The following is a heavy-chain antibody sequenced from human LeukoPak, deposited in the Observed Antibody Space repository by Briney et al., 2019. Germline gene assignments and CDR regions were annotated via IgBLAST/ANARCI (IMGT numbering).Heavy chain of an antibody. CDR3: ARGSGIITGIDE. V-gene: IGHV3-74*01. CDR2: IKDDGSHT. D-gene: IGHD6-25*01. Sequence: GGSLRLSCAASGFTFSSHWMHWVRQAPGKGLVWVSRIKDDGSHTNYADAVKGRFTISRDNAKNTLSLQMNSLRAEDTAVYYCARGSGIITGIDEWGQGTLVTVSS. J-gene: IGHJ4*02. CDR1: GFTFSSHW.